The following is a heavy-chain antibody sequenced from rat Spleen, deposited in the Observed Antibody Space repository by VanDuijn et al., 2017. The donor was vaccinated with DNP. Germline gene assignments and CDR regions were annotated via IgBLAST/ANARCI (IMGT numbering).Heavy chain of an antibody. CDR1: AFTFSNYD. CDR2: ISYGGSGT. J-gene: IGHJ2*01. V-gene: IGHV5-7*01. Sequence: EVQLVESGGGLVQPGRSMKLSCAASAFTFSNYDMAWVRQAPKKGLEWVATISYGGSGTYYGDSVKGRFTISRDNAKSTLYLQMDSLRSEDTATYYCARQDYSGDDPFNYWGQGVMVTVSS. CDR3: ARQDYSGDDPFNY. D-gene: IGHD1-1*01.